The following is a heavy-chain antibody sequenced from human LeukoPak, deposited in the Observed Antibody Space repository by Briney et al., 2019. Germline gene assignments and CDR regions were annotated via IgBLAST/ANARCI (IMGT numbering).Heavy chain of an antibody. V-gene: IGHV1-69*13. D-gene: IGHD5-18*01. Sequence: ASVKVSCKASGGTFSSYAISWVRQAPGQGLEWMGGIIPIFGTANYAQKFQGRVTITADESTSTAYMELSSLRSEDTAVYYCARDSLAGYSHGYLRGDYYYMDVWGKGTTVTISS. J-gene: IGHJ6*03. CDR2: IIPIFGTA. CDR1: GGTFSSYA. CDR3: ARDSLAGYSHGYLRGDYYYMDV.